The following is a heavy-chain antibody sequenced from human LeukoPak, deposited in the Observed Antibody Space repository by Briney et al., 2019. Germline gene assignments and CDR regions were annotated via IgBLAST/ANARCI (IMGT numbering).Heavy chain of an antibody. CDR1: GFTFSSYG. J-gene: IGHJ4*02. CDR2: IWYDGSNK. CDR3: ARDSSGWTHFDY. Sequence: GGSLGLSCAASGFTFSSYGMHWVRQAPGKGLEWVAVIWYDGSNKYYADSVKGRFTISRDNSKNTLYLQMNSLRAEDTAVYYCARDSSGWTHFDYWGQGTLVTVSS. D-gene: IGHD6-19*01. V-gene: IGHV3-33*01.